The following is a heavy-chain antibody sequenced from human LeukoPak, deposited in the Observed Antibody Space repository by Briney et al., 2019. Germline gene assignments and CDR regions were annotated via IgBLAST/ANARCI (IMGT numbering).Heavy chain of an antibody. V-gene: IGHV3-30*02. J-gene: IGHJ4*02. CDR1: GFTFSGYG. D-gene: IGHD6-6*01. Sequence: GGSLRLSCAASGFTFSGYGMHWVRQAPGKGLEWVAFIRYDGSNKYYADSVKGRFTISRDNSKNTLYLQMNSLRAEDTAVYYCAKDVPSSGLFDYWGQGTLVTVSS. CDR2: IRYDGSNK. CDR3: AKDVPSSGLFDY.